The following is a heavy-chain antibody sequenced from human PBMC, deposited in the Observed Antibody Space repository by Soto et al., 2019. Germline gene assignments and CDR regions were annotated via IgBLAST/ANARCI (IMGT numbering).Heavy chain of an antibody. CDR2: INTDGSNT. CDR3: ARGGRGPDY. CDR1: GFTFSSYW. Sequence: GGSLRLSCAASGFTFSSYWMHWVRQAPGKGLVWVSRINTDGSNTAYADSVKGRFTISRDNAKNTLYLQMNSLRAEDTAVYYCARGGRGPDYWGQGTLVTVSS. J-gene: IGHJ4*02. D-gene: IGHD3-10*01. V-gene: IGHV3-74*01.